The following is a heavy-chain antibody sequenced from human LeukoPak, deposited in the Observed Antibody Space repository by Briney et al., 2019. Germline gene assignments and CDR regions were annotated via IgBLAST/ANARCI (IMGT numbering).Heavy chain of an antibody. J-gene: IGHJ4*02. CDR1: GVTFSTFT. CDR3: ARGGSSWYSGDY. Sequence: GGSLRLSCAASGVTFSTFTMSWVRQAPGKGLEWVSGISGSGKTTYYADSVKGRFTISRDNSKNTLYLQMNSLRAEDTAVYYCARGGSSWYSGDYWGQGTLVTVSS. CDR2: ISGSGKTT. V-gene: IGHV3-23*01. D-gene: IGHD6-13*01.